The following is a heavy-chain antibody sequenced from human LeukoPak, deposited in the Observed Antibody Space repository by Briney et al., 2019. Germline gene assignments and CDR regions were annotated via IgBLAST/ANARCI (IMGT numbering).Heavy chain of an antibody. CDR1: GFTFSTYC. Sequence: GGSLRLSCAASGFTFSTYCMGWVRQTPGKGLGWVANINQDESEKKYVDSVKGRFTISRDNASNSLSLQMNSLRAEDTAVYYCARPSLNSGSYFDYWGQGTLVTASS. CDR3: ARPSLNSGSYFDY. CDR2: INQDESEK. D-gene: IGHD1-26*01. V-gene: IGHV3-7*01. J-gene: IGHJ4*02.